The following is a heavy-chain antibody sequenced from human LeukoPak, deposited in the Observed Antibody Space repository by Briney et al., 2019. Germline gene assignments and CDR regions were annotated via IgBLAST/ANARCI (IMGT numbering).Heavy chain of an antibody. CDR2: INHSGST. J-gene: IGHJ4*02. CDR3: ARSYSYGSRPFFDY. CDR1: GGSFSGYY. V-gene: IGHV4-34*01. D-gene: IGHD5-18*01. Sequence: PSETLSLTCAVYGGSFSGYYWNWIRQPPGKGLEWIGEINHSGSTIYSPSLKSRVTISIDTSKNQFSLKLTSVTAADTAVYYCARSYSYGSRPFFDYWGQGTLVTVSS.